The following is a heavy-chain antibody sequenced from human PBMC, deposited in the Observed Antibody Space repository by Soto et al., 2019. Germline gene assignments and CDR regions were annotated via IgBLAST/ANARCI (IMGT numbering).Heavy chain of an antibody. CDR3: ARGRGGKGDGMDV. Sequence: QVQLQQWGAGLLKPSETLSLTCAVYGGSFSGYYWSWIRQPPGKGLEWIGEINHSGSTNYNPSLKRRVTISVDTSKNQFSLKLSSVTAADTAVYYCARGRGGKGDGMDVWGQGTTVTVSS. CDR1: GGSFSGYY. J-gene: IGHJ6*02. CDR2: INHSGST. D-gene: IGHD2-15*01. V-gene: IGHV4-34*01.